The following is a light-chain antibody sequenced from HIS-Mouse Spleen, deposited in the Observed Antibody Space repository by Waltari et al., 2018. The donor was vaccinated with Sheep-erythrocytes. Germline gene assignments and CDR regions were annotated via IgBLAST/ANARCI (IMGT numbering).Light chain of an antibody. Sequence: SGSPGQSITISCTGTSSDVGGYNYVSWYQQHPGKAPKLMIYDVSNRPSGVSNRFSGSKSGNTASLTISGLQAEDEADYYCSSYTSSSTLFGGGTKLTVL. V-gene: IGLV2-14*03. CDR3: SSYTSSSTL. CDR2: DVS. J-gene: IGLJ2*01. CDR1: SSDVGGYNY.